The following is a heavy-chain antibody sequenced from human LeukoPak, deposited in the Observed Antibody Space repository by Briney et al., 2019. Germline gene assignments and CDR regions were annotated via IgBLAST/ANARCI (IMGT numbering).Heavy chain of an antibody. J-gene: IGHJ3*02. CDR2: ISGSGGST. CDR1: GFTFSSYA. D-gene: IGHD3-10*01. CDR3: ARSIYASGSYYAFDI. Sequence: GRSLRLSCAASGFTFSSYAMNWVRQAPGKGLEWVSTISGSGGSTHYADSVKGRFTISRDNSKNTLSLQMNSLRAEDTAVFYCARSIYASGSYYAFDIWGQGTMVTVSS. V-gene: IGHV3-23*01.